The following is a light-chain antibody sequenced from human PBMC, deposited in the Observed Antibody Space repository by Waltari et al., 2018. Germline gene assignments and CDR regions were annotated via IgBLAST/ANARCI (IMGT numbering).Light chain of an antibody. Sequence: QSALTQPASVSGSPGQSITISCTGTSSDVGLYNYVSWYQQHPAIVPKLMIFDVTNRPSGVSSRFSGSKSGNTASLTISGLQTEDEADYYCSSYTISSTWVFGGGTKLTVL. CDR2: DVT. J-gene: IGLJ3*02. CDR3: SSYTISSTWV. V-gene: IGLV2-14*03. CDR1: SSDVGLYNY.